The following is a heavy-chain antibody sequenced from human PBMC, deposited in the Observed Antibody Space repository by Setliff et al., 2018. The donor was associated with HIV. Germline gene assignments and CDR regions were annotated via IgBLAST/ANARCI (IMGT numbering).Heavy chain of an antibody. CDR2: IIPILGIA. Sequence: SVKVSCKASGGTFSSYAISWVRQAPGQGLEWMGGIIPILGIANHAQKFQGRVTITADKSTSTAYMELSSLRSEDTAVYYCARRVGQWLVHGWFDPWGQGTLVTVSS. D-gene: IGHD6-19*01. V-gene: IGHV1-69*10. J-gene: IGHJ5*02. CDR3: ARRVGQWLVHGWFDP. CDR1: GGTFSSYA.